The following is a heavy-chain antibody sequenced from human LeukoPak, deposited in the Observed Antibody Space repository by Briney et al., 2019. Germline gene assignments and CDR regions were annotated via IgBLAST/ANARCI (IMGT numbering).Heavy chain of an antibody. CDR3: ARAQAQDGYNP. D-gene: IGHD5-24*01. V-gene: IGHV4-59*01. CDR2: IYYSGST. Sequence: PETLSLTCTVSGGSISSYYWSWIRQPPGKGLEWIGYIYYSGSTNYNPSLKSRVTISVDTSKNQFSLKLSSVTAADTAVYYCARAQAQDGYNPWGQGTMVTVSS. CDR1: GGSISSYY. J-gene: IGHJ3*01.